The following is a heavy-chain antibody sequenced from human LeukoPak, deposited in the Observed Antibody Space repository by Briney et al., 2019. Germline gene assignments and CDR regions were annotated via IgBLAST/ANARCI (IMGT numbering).Heavy chain of an antibody. CDR1: GFTFSSYA. CDR3: AKLAAAGQNYYYYGMDV. J-gene: IGHJ6*02. Sequence: GGSLRLSCAASGFTFSSYAMSWVREAPGKGLEWVSAISGSGGSTYYADSVKGRFTISRDNSKNTLYLQMNSLRAEDTAVYYCAKLAAAGQNYYYYGMDVWGQGTTVTVSS. CDR2: ISGSGGST. D-gene: IGHD6-13*01. V-gene: IGHV3-23*01.